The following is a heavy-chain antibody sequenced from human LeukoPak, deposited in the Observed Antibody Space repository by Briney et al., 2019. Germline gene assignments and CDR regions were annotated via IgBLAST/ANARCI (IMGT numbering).Heavy chain of an antibody. V-gene: IGHV3-74*01. CDR3: ARDPDYDYVWGERTLDY. D-gene: IGHD3-16*01. CDR2: INSDGSST. J-gene: IGHJ4*02. Sequence: PGGSLRLSCAASGFTFSSYWMHWVRQAPGKGLVWVSRINSDGSSTSYADSVKGRFTISRDNAKNTLYLQMNSLRAEDTAVYYCARDPDYDYVWGERTLDYWGQGTLVTVSS. CDR1: GFTFSSYW.